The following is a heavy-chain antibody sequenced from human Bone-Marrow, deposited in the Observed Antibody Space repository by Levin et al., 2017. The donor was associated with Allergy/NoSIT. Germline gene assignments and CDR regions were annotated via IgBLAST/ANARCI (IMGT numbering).Heavy chain of an antibody. J-gene: IGHJ4*02. CDR1: GYTFTNYG. CDR3: ARRPGTTFSVEGDY. V-gene: IGHV1-18*01. Sequence: ASVKVSCKASGYTFTNYGVTWVRQAPGQGLEWMGWISAYNGHTDYPQKLQGRVTMTTDTSTSTAYMELRSLRSDDTAMYYCARRPGTTFSVEGDYWGQGTLVTVSS. CDR2: ISAYNGHT. D-gene: IGHD5/OR15-5a*01.